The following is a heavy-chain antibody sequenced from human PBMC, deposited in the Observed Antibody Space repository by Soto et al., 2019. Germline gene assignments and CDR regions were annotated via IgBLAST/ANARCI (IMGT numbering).Heavy chain of an antibody. D-gene: IGHD2-8*01. CDR1: GFSFSSFA. Sequence: EVQLLESGGGFIHPGGSLRLSCAASGFSFSSFAMNWVRQAPGKGLEWVSIISGSADSTFYADSVKGRFTISRDNSKSKLYLEINSRRAEETAVYYCAKTRWDMIYAISVYGMDVWGQGTTGTVSS. V-gene: IGHV3-23*01. CDR3: AKTRWDMIYAISVYGMDV. CDR2: ISGSADST. J-gene: IGHJ6*02.